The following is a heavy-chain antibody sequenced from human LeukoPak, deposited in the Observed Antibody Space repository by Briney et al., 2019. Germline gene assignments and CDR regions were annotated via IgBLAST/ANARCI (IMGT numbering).Heavy chain of an antibody. CDR2: IYISGST. D-gene: IGHD3-10*01. Sequence: PSETLSLTCTVSGVSISSASYYWSWIRQPAGKGLEWIGRIYISGSTNYNPSLKSRVTISVDTSKNQFSLKLSSVTAADTAVYYCARGVSGIYGWFDPWGQGTLVTVSS. J-gene: IGHJ5*02. CDR3: ARGVSGIYGWFDP. V-gene: IGHV4-61*02. CDR1: GVSISSASYY.